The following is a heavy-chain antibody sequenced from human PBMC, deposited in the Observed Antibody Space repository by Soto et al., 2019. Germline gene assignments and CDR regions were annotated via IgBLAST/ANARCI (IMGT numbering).Heavy chain of an antibody. V-gene: IGHV1-69*01. Sequence: QVQLVQSGAEVKKPGSSVKVSCKASGGTFSSYAISWVRQAPGQGLEWMGGIIPIFGTANYAQKFQGRVTITADESTSTAYMEPSSLRSEDTAVYYCARVRTTMVRGVIPPLYYYYGMDVWGQGTTVTVSS. D-gene: IGHD3-10*01. CDR3: ARVRTTMVRGVIPPLYYYYGMDV. CDR1: GGTFSSYA. J-gene: IGHJ6*02. CDR2: IIPIFGTA.